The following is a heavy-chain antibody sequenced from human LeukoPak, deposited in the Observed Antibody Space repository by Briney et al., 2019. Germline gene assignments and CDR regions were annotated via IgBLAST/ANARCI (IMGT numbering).Heavy chain of an antibody. V-gene: IGHV1-2*06. CDR3: ARALYSGSYYLLYYYGMDV. CDR2: INPNSGGT. CDR1: GYTFTGYY. D-gene: IGHD1-26*01. J-gene: IGHJ6*02. Sequence: ASVKVSCKASGYTFTGYYMHWVRQAPGQGLEWMGRINPNSGGTNYAQKFQGRVTMTRDTSISTAYMELSRLRSDDTAVYYCARALYSGSYYLLYYYGMDVWGQGTTVTVSS.